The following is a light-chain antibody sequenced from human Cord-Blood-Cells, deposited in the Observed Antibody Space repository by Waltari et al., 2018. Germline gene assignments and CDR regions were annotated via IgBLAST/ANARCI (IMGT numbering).Light chain of an antibody. V-gene: IGKV1-39*01. CDR3: QQSYSTPPYT. CDR1: QSISSY. J-gene: IGKJ1*01. CDR2: AAA. Sequence: DIQMTQSPSSLSASVGDRVTSTCRASQSISSYLNWYQQKPGKAPKLLIYAAASLQSGVPSRFSGSGSGTDFTLTISSLQPEDFATYYCQQSYSTPPYTFGQGTKVEIK.